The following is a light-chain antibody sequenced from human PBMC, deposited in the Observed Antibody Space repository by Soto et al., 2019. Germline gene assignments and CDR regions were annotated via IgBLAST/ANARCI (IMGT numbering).Light chain of an antibody. CDR3: AAWDDSLNGEVV. CDR2: STN. J-gene: IGLJ2*01. V-gene: IGLV1-44*01. Sequence: QTVVTQPPSASGTPGQRVTISCSGSSSNIGSNSVNWYQQLPGTATKLLIYSTNQRPSGVPDRFSGSKSDTSASLAISGLQSEDEADYYCAAWDDSLNGEVVFGGGTKLTVL. CDR1: SSNIGSNS.